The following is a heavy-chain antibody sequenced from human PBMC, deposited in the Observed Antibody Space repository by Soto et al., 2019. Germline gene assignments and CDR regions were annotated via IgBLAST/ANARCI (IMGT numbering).Heavy chain of an antibody. D-gene: IGHD4-17*01. CDR1: GYTLTELS. CDR2: FDPEDGET. V-gene: IGHV1-24*01. J-gene: IGHJ6*02. CDR3: ATHGYGDYPPLYYYYYGMDF. Sequence: ASVKVPCKVSGYTLTELSMHWVRQAPGKGLEWMGGFDPEDGETIYAQKFQGRVTMTEDTSTDTAYMELSSLRSEDTAVYYCATHGYGDYPPLYYYYYGMDFWGQGTTVTVSS.